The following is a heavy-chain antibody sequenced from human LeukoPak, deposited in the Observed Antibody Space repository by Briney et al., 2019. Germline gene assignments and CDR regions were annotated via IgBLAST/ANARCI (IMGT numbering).Heavy chain of an antibody. CDR3: ARVAPGDDAFDI. J-gene: IGHJ3*02. CDR2: ISGSGGST. CDR1: GFTFSSYG. D-gene: IGHD4-17*01. Sequence: GGTLRLSCAASGFTFSSYGMSWVRQAPGKGLEWVSSISGSGGSTYYADSVKGRFTISRGNSKNTLYLQMNSLRAEDTAVYYCARVAPGDDAFDIWGQGTMVTVSS. V-gene: IGHV3-23*01.